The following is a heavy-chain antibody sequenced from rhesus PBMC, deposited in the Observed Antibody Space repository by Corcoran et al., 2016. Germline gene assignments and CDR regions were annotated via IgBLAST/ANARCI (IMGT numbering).Heavy chain of an antibody. Sequence: QVQLQESGPAVVKPSETLSLTCAVSGGSISSSNWWSWIRQSPGKGLEWIGGFYGSGGSTEYNPALKSRVTFSIDTSKNQCSLKLSSVTAADTAVYYCARRALVYYFDYWGQGVLVTVSS. J-gene: IGHJ4*01. D-gene: IGHD2-39*01. CDR3: ARRALVYYFDY. V-gene: IGHV4-93*02. CDR2: FYGSGGST. CDR1: GGSISSSNW.